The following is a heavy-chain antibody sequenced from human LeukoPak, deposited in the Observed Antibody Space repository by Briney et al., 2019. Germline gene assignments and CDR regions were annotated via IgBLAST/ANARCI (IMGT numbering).Heavy chain of an antibody. CDR3: AKDPHARVTGTTLY. D-gene: IGHD1-20*01. J-gene: IGHJ4*02. Sequence: GGSLRLSCAASGFPFSASAMTWVRQAPGKGLEWVSALSGSGGTTYYADSVKGRFTISRDNSKNTLYLQMNSLRAEDTAVYYCAKDPHARVTGTTLYWGQGTLVTVSS. CDR2: LSGSGGTT. CDR1: GFPFSASA. V-gene: IGHV3-23*01.